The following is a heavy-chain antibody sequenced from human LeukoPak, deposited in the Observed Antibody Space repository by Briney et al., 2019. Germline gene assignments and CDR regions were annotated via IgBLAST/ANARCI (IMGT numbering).Heavy chain of an antibody. Sequence: GGSLRLSCAASGFTFSIYAMTWVRQAPDKGREWVSAISGSDGSTYYADSVKGRFTISRDDSQNTLYLQMNSLSAEDTAVYYCAKVETSGGANCYALDYWGQGTLVTVSS. V-gene: IGHV3-23*01. CDR2: ISGSDGST. CDR1: GFTFSIYA. D-gene: IGHD2-2*01. J-gene: IGHJ4*02. CDR3: AKVETSGGANCYALDY.